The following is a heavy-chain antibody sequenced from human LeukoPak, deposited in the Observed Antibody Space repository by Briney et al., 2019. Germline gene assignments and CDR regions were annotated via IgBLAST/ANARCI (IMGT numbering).Heavy chain of an antibody. CDR3: ARDGRGAYSYGLTLLDYYGMDV. D-gene: IGHD5-18*01. V-gene: IGHV3-9*01. Sequence: PGRSLRLSCAASGFTFDDYAMHWVRQGPGKGLEWVSGVSWNSGSIGYADSVKGRFTISRDNAKNSLYLQMNSLRAEDTAVYYCARDGRGAYSYGLTLLDYYGMDVWGQGTTVTVSS. CDR2: VSWNSGSI. J-gene: IGHJ6*02. CDR1: GFTFDDYA.